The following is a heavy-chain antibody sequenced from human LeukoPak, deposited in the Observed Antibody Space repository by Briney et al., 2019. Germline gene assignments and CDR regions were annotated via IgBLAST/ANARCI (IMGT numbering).Heavy chain of an antibody. CDR2: INHSGST. J-gene: IGHJ4*02. Sequence: SETLSLTCAVYGGSFSGYYWSWIRQPPGKGLEWIGEINHSGSTNYNPSLKGRVTISVDTSKNQFSLKLSSVTAADTAVYYCAGRYCSSTSCYRRVDYWGQGTLVTVSS. D-gene: IGHD2-2*02. CDR3: AGRYCSSTSCYRRVDY. CDR1: GGSFSGYY. V-gene: IGHV4-34*01.